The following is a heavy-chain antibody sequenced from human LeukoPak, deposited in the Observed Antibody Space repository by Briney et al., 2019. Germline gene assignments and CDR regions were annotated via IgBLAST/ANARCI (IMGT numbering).Heavy chain of an antibody. D-gene: IGHD1-26*01. Sequence: GGSLRLSCAASGFTFSSYAMHWVRQAPGKGLEWVAVISYDGSNKYYADSVKGRFTISRDNSKNTLYLQMNSLRAEDTAVYYCARNRYSGSYVDYWGQGTLVTVSS. CDR2: ISYDGSNK. CDR3: ARNRYSGSYVDY. J-gene: IGHJ4*02. CDR1: GFTFSSYA. V-gene: IGHV3-30-3*01.